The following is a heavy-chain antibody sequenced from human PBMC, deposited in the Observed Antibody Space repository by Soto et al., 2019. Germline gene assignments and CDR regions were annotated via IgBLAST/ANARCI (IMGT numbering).Heavy chain of an antibody. CDR3: ARPPLTIFGVVTIPGMDV. V-gene: IGHV3-21*01. CDR2: ISSSSSNI. D-gene: IGHD3-3*01. J-gene: IGHJ6*04. CDR1: GFTFSSYS. Sequence: GGSLRLSCAASGFTFSSYSMNWVRQAPGKGLEWVSSISSSSSNIYYADSVKGRFTISRDNAKNSLYLQMNSLRAEDTAVYYCARPPLTIFGVVTIPGMDVWGKGTTVTVSS.